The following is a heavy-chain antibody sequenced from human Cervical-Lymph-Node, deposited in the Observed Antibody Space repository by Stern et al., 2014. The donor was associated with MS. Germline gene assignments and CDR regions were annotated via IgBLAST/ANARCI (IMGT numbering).Heavy chain of an antibody. Sequence: DQLVESGGGVVQPGRSLRLSCAASGFTLRSYGMHWVRQAPGKGLEWVAVISKDGNEKYYTDSVKCRFTISRDKSKNTLYLQMNSLRTEDTAVYYCAKDRLFCSGGGCYAMDVWGQGTTVTVSS. CDR3: AKDRLFCSGGGCYAMDV. J-gene: IGHJ6*02. V-gene: IGHV3-30*18. D-gene: IGHD2-15*01. CDR1: GFTLRSYG. CDR2: ISKDGNEK.